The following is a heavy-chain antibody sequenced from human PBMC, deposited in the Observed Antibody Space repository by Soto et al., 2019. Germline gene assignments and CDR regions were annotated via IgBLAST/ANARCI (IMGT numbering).Heavy chain of an antibody. Sequence: QVQIVQSGTEMKKPGASVTVSCKAPGYTLPNSPMHWVPRAPGQGLEWWERLNAGNGNTRSSQRFQGRVTITRDTSANTAYMELSSLTSEDTAVYYCARVITAYYYGMDVWGQGTTVIVSS. J-gene: IGHJ6*02. V-gene: IGHV1-3*01. CDR2: LNAGNGNT. CDR3: ARVITAYYYGMDV. CDR1: GYTLPNSP. D-gene: IGHD3-16*02.